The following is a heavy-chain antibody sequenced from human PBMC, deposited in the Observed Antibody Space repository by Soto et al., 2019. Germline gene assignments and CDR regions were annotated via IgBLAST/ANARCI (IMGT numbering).Heavy chain of an antibody. J-gene: IGHJ4*02. CDR1: GFTFSSCG. CDR2: IWYDGSNK. V-gene: IGHV3-33*01. Sequence: GGSLRLSCAASGFTFSSCGMHWVRQAPGKGLEWVAVIWYDGSNKYYADSVKGRFTISRDNSKNTLYLQMNSLRAEDTAVYYCARVSGYCSGGSCYSEYYFDYWGQGTLVTVSS. D-gene: IGHD2-15*01. CDR3: ARVSGYCSGGSCYSEYYFDY.